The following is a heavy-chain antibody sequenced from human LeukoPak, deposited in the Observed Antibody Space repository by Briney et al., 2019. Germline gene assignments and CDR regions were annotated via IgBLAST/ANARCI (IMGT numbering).Heavy chain of an antibody. J-gene: IGHJ4*02. CDR1: GFTFSSYA. Sequence: GGSLRLSCAASGFTFSSYAMHWVRQAPGKGLEWVAVISYDGSNKYYADSVKGRFTISRDNSKNTLYLQMNSLRAEDTAVYYCARVSSYLVAAIDYFDYWCQGTLVTTSS. V-gene: IGHV3-30*04. CDR3: ARVSSYLVAAIDYFDY. CDR2: ISYDGSNK. D-gene: IGHD2-15*01.